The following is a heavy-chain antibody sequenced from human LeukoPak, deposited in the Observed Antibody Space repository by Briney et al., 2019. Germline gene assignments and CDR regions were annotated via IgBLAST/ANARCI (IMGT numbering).Heavy chain of an antibody. J-gene: IGHJ6*02. V-gene: IGHV4-61*02. CDR1: GGSISGGIHC. Sequence: PSQTLSLTCAVPGGSISGGIHCWSWIRQPAGNGLECNGRIYTSGSTNSNPSLQSGVTISGDTSKNQFSLKLSCVTSADTAVYYCARYYYDSSGDYGMDIWGQGATFTVSS. CDR2: IYTSGST. D-gene: IGHD3-22*01. CDR3: ARYYYDSSGDYGMDI.